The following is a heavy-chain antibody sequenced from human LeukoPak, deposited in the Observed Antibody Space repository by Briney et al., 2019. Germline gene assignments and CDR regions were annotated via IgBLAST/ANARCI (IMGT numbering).Heavy chain of an antibody. CDR2: INPKTGGT. CDR3: ARAPSSDSSGYLY. CDR1: GYTFTGYY. V-gene: IGHV1-2*02. Sequence: GASVKVSCKTSGYTFTGYYMHWVRQAPGHGLEWMGWINPKTGGTNYAQKFQGRVTITADKSTSTAYMELSSLRSEDTAVYYCARAPSSDSSGYLYWGQGTLVTVSS. D-gene: IGHD3-22*01. J-gene: IGHJ4*02.